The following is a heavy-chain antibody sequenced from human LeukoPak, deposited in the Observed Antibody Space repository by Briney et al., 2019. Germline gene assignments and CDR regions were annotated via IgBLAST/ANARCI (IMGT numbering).Heavy chain of an antibody. D-gene: IGHD6-19*01. J-gene: IGHJ6*03. CDR2: IYYSGST. V-gene: IGHV4-59*01. Sequence: SETLSLSCTVAGGSISSYYWSWIRQPPGKGLEWIGYIYYSGSTNYSPSLKSRVTISVDTSKNTFSLKLSSVTAADTAVYYCARDRIAVAGTEYYYYMDVWGKGTTVTVSS. CDR3: ARDRIAVAGTEYYYYMDV. CDR1: GGSISSYY.